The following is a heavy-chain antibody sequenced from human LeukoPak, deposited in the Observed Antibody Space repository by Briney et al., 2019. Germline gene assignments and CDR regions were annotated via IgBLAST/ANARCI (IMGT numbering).Heavy chain of an antibody. Sequence: ASVKVSCKASGYTFTNYVMHWVRRAPGQRPEWMGWINVGNGDTKYSQKFQGRVTIARDTSAGTAYMELSSLRSEDTAVYYCTRDRGGTGDFDYWGQGTLVTVSS. V-gene: IGHV1-3*01. J-gene: IGHJ4*02. CDR3: TRDRGGTGDFDY. CDR2: INVGNGDT. D-gene: IGHD1-1*01. CDR1: GYTFTNYV.